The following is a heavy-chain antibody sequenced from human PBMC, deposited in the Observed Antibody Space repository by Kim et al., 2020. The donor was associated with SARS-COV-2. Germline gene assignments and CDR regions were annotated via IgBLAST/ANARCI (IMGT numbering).Heavy chain of an antibody. V-gene: IGHV4-34*01. CDR2: INHSGST. D-gene: IGHD5-12*01. CDR1: GGSFSGYY. J-gene: IGHJ6*02. Sequence: SETLSLTCAVYGGSFSGYYWSWIRQPPGKGLEWIGEINHSGSTNYNPSLKSRVTISVDTSKNQFSLKLSSVTAADTAVYYCARDTGFRGGYYYGMDVWGQGTTVTVSS. CDR3: ARDTGFRGGYYYGMDV.